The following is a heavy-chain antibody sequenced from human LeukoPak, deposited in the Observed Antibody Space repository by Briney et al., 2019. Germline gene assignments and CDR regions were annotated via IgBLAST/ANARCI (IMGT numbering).Heavy chain of an antibody. V-gene: IGHV3-48*03. D-gene: IGHD3-22*01. Sequence: GGSLRLSCAASGFTFSSYEMNWVRQAPGKGLEWVSYISSSGSTIYYADSVKGRFTISRDNAKNSLYLQMNSLRAEDTAVYYCARDLVSSSGYDYWGQGTLVPSPQ. CDR3: ARDLVSSSGYDY. CDR2: ISSSGSTI. J-gene: IGHJ4*02. CDR1: GFTFSSYE.